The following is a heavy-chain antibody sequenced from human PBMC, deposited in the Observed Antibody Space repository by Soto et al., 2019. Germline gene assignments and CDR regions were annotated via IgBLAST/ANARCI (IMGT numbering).Heavy chain of an antibody. CDR3: ARLDRGVIANHFDY. D-gene: IGHD2-21*01. J-gene: IGHJ4*02. V-gene: IGHV4-39*01. Sequence: SETLSLTCTVSGGSISSSSYYWGWIRQPPGKGLEWIGSIYYSGSTYYNPSLKSRVTISVDTSKNQFSLKLSSVTAADTAVYYCARLDRGVIANHFDYWGQGTLVTVSS. CDR2: IYYSGST. CDR1: GGSISSSSYY.